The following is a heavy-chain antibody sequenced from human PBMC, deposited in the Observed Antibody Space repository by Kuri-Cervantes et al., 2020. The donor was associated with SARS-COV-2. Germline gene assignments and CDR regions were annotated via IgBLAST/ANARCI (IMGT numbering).Heavy chain of an antibody. CDR1: GFTFSHYG. Sequence: GESLKISCAASGFTFSHYGMPWVRQAPGKGLEWVSVISYHGHDTYYADPVKGRFTISRDSSKDTLYPQMNSLRADDTAVYYCASKFPGHHPFDFWGQGTLVTVSS. D-gene: IGHD2-21*01. CDR3: ASKFPGHHPFDF. J-gene: IGHJ4*02. CDR2: ISYHGHDT. V-gene: IGHV3-23*01.